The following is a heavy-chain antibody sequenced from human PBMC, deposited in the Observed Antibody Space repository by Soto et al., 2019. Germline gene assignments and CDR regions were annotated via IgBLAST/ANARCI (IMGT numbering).Heavy chain of an antibody. V-gene: IGHV3-48*02. J-gene: IGHJ6*02. CDR3: ARDFGDIVVVPAADSEGYYYYYGMDV. D-gene: IGHD2-2*01. CDR2: ISSSSSTI. CDR1: GFTFSSYS. Sequence: EVQLVESGGGLVQPGGSLRLSCAASGFTFSSYSMNWVRQAPGKGLEWVSYISSSSSTIYYADSVKGRFTISRDNAKKPLYLQKNSLREEDTAVYYCARDFGDIVVVPAADSEGYYYYYGMDVWGQGTTVTVSS.